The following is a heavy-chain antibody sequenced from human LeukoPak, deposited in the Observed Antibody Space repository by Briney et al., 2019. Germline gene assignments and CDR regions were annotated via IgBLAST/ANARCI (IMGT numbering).Heavy chain of an antibody. D-gene: IGHD2-2*01. V-gene: IGHV4-39*01. J-gene: IGHJ6*02. CDR1: GGSISSSSYY. Sequence: SETLSLTCTVSGGSISSSSYYWGWIRHPPGKGLEWIGSIYYSGSTYYNPSLKSRVTISVDTSKNQCSLKLSSVTAADTAVYYCARQGIVVVPAAIHYYYGMDVWGQGTTVTVSS. CDR3: ARQGIVVVPAAIHYYYGMDV. CDR2: IYYSGST.